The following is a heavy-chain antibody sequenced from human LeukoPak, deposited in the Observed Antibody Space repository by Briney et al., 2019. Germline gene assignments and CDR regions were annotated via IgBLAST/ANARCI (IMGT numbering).Heavy chain of an antibody. V-gene: IGHV4-39*07. D-gene: IGHD2-2*01. CDR1: GGSISSSSYY. Sequence: SETLSLTCTVSGGSISSSSYYWGWIRQPPGKGLEWIGSIYYSGSTYYNPSLKSRVTISVDTSKNQFSLKLSSVTAADTAVYYCARDLRAYDYYYMDVWGKGTTVTVSS. CDR2: IYYSGST. J-gene: IGHJ6*03. CDR3: ARDLRAYDYYYMDV.